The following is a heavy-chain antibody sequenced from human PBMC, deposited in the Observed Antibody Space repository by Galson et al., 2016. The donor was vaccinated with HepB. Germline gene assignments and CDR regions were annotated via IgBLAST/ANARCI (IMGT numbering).Heavy chain of an antibody. J-gene: IGHJ6*02. Sequence: SLRLSCAASGFTFSSYWMSWVRQAPGRGLEWVANIKQDGSEKYYVDSVKGRFTISRDNAKNTLHLQMDSLRVDDTAVYYCTKRLSHGMDVWGQGTTVTVSS. CDR2: IKQDGSEK. CDR1: GFTFSSYW. V-gene: IGHV3-7*01. CDR3: TKRLSHGMDV. D-gene: IGHD5-24*01.